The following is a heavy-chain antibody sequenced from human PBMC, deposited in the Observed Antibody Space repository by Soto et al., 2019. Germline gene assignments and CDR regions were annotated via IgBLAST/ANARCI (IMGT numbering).Heavy chain of an antibody. J-gene: IGHJ6*02. V-gene: IGHV1-2*02. CDR1: GYTFTGQY. CDR2: INPDSGDT. Sequence: ASVKVSCKASGYTFTGQYMHWVRPAPGQGLEWMGWINPDSGDTKYAQKFQGRVTMTRDTSISPVYMELSRLKSDDTAVYYCARDRGNMVAIFHHYYGMDVWGQGTTVTVSS. D-gene: IGHD3-3*02. CDR3: ARDRGNMVAIFHHYYGMDV.